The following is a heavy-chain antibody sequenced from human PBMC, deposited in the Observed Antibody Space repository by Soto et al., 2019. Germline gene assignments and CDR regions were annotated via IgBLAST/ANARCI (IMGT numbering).Heavy chain of an antibody. CDR3: ASRMGIAAAGTPVAFDI. CDR1: GGTFSSYS. J-gene: IGHJ3*02. D-gene: IGHD6-13*01. V-gene: IGHV1-69*13. Sequence: SVKVSCKASGGTFSSYSISWVRQAPGQGLEWMGGIIPIFGTANYAQKFQGRVTITADESTSTAYMELSSLRSEDTAVYYCASRMGIAAAGTPVAFDIWGQGTMVTVSS. CDR2: IIPIFGTA.